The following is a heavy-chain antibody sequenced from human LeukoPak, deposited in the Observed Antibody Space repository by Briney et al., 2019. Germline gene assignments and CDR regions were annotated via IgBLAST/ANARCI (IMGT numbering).Heavy chain of an antibody. J-gene: IGHJ4*02. CDR2: ISWNSGSI. CDR1: GFTFDDYA. D-gene: IGHD3-22*01. Sequence: PGGSLRLPCAASGFTFDDYAMHWVRQAPGKGLEWVSGISWNSGSIGYADSVKGRFTISRDNAKNSLYLQMNSLRAEDTALYYCARNLRVVENYFDYWGQGTLVTVSS. CDR3: ARNLRVVENYFDY. V-gene: IGHV3-9*01.